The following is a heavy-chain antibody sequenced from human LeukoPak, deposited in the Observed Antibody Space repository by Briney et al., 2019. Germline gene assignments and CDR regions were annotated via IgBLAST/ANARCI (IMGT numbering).Heavy chain of an antibody. CDR3: AKDHGSGYDFGDY. D-gene: IGHD5-12*01. CDR1: GVTFRTYA. V-gene: IGHV3-30*18. CDR2: ISHDGSDK. Sequence: GRSLRLSCAASGVTFRTYAMHWVRQAPGKGLEWVAVISHDGSDKYYAGSVKGRFTIPRDNSKNTLYLQMNSLRAEDTAVYFCAKDHGSGYDFGDYWGQGTLVTVSS. J-gene: IGHJ4*02.